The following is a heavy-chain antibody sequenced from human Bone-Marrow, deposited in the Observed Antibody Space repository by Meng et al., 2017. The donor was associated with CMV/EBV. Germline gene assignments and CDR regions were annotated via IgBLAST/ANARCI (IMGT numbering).Heavy chain of an antibody. D-gene: IGHD5-18*01. J-gene: IGHJ3*02. V-gene: IGHV5-51*01. CDR3: ARWGGRRGYSYGSEAFDI. Sequence: GESLKISCQASGYTFTTYWIGWVRQMPGKGLEWMGIIYPGDSDTRYSPSFQGQVTISADKSISTAYLQWSSLKASDTAMYYCARWGGRRGYSYGSEAFDIWGQGTMVTVSS. CDR1: GYTFTTYW. CDR2: IYPGDSDT.